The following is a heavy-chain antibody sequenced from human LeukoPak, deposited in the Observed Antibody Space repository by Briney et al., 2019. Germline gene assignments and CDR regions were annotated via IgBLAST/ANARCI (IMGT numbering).Heavy chain of an antibody. CDR3: ARGSTGGWFDP. Sequence: ASVKVSCKASGYTFTGYYMHWVRQAPGQGLEWMGWINPNSGGTNYAQKFQGRVTMTRNTSISTAYMELSSLRSEDTAVYYCARGSTGGWFDPWGQGTLVTVSS. CDR1: GYTFTGYY. V-gene: IGHV1-2*02. CDR2: INPNSGGT. J-gene: IGHJ5*02. D-gene: IGHD1-14*01.